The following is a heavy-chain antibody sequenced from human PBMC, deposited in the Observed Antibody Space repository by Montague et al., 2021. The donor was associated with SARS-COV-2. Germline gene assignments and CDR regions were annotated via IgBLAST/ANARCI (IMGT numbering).Heavy chain of an antibody. CDR1: GFSLSTSGMR. CDR3: ARSYYDILTNYYDAFDI. CDR2: IDWDDDK. V-gene: IGHV2-70*04. D-gene: IGHD3-9*01. Sequence: PELVKPTQTLTLTCTLSGFSLSTSGMRASWIRQPPGKVLEWLARIDWDDDKFYSTSLKTRLTISKDTSKNQVVLTMTNMDPVDTATYYCARSYYDILTNYYDAFDIWGQGTMVTVSS. J-gene: IGHJ3*02.